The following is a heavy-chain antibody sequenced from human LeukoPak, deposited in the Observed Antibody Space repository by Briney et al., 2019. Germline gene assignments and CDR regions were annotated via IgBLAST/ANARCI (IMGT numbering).Heavy chain of an antibody. CDR1: GFPFSDYY. Sequence: GSLRLSCAASGFPFSDYYMSWIRQAPGKGLEWVSYISSSGSTIYYADSVKGRFTISRDNAKNSLYLQMSSLRAEDTAVYYCASSELGYCSGGSCYSYYYGMEVWGQGTTVTVSS. V-gene: IGHV3-11*01. CDR3: ASSELGYCSGGSCYSYYYGMEV. J-gene: IGHJ6*02. CDR2: ISSSGSTI. D-gene: IGHD2-15*01.